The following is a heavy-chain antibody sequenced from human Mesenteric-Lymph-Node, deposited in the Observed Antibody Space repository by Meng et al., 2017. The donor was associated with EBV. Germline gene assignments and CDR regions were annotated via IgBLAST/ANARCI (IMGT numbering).Heavy chain of an antibody. CDR1: GGSISSSSYY. D-gene: IGHD1-14*01. CDR2: IYYSGST. J-gene: IGHJ4*02. Sequence: LHRQESGPGLVKPSETRSLTCTVSGGSISSSSYYWGWIRQPPGKGLEWIGSIYYSGSTYYNPSLKSRVTISVDTSKNQFSLKLSSVTAADTAVYYCARHVDPGETDYWGQGTLVTASS. CDR3: ARHVDPGETDY. V-gene: IGHV4-39*01.